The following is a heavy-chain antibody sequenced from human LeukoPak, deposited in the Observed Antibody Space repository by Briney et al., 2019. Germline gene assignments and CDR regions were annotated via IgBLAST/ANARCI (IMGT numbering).Heavy chain of an antibody. Sequence: GGSLRLSCAGSGFTFSNYEMNWVPPAPGKGLEWVSVMYSGGSTYYADSVEGRFTISRDNSKNTVYLQMNSLRAEDTAVYYCASVTMVRGPHFDYWGQGTLVTVSS. CDR3: ASVTMVRGPHFDY. CDR1: GFTFSNYE. J-gene: IGHJ4*02. CDR2: MYSGGST. V-gene: IGHV3-53*01. D-gene: IGHD3-10*01.